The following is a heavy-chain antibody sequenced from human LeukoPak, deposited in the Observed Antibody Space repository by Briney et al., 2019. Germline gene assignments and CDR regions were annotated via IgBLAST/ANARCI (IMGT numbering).Heavy chain of an antibody. CDR1: GGSISTFY. V-gene: IGHV4-59*12. J-gene: IGHJ4*02. D-gene: IGHD5-18*01. CDR3: ARSSGYSYGYSFDY. CDR2: IYYTGST. Sequence: SETLSLTCTVSGGSISTFYWTWIRQSPGKELEWSGYIYYTGSTNYNPSLKSRVTISLDTSKNQFSLKLSSVTAADTAVYYCARSSGYSYGYSFDYWGQGTLVTVSS.